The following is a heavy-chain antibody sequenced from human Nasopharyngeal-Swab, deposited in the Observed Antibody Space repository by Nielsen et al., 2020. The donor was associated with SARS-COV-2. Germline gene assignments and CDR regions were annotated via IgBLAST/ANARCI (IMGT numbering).Heavy chain of an antibody. CDR2: INHSGRT. D-gene: IGHD6-13*01. CDR1: VGSFSGYY. V-gene: IGHV4-34*01. J-gene: IGHJ5*02. CDR3: AREIKQLARNWFDP. Sequence: SETLSLTCAVYVGSFSGYYWTWIRQPPGGGLEWIGEINHSGRTNYNPSLKSRVTISVDTSKNQFSLKLSSVTAADTAVYYCAREIKQLARNWFDPWGQGTLVTVSS.